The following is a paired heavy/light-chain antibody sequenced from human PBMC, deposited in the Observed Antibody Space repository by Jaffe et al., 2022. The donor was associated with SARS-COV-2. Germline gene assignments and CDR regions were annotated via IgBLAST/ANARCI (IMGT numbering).Light chain of an antibody. CDR3: QQSYTTPPYT. Sequence: DIQMTQSPSSLSASVGDRVTITCRASQSIRTYLNWYQQKPGKAPKLLIYAASSLQGGVPSRFSGSGSGTDFTLTINSLQPEDFATYYCQQSYTTPPYTFGQGTKLEIK. CDR2: AAS. V-gene: IGKV1-39*01. CDR1: QSIRTY. J-gene: IGKJ2*01.
Heavy chain of an antibody. J-gene: IGHJ3*01. CDR1: GFTFSNSW. Sequence: EVQLVESGGGLDQPGGSLRLSCAASGFTFSNSWMHWVRQGPGKGLIWVSRINSDGGITNYADSVKGRFTISRDNAENTLYLQMNSLRAEDTGVYYCVRVNAADAFDFWGQGTMVTVSS. CDR3: VRVNAADAFDF. CDR2: INSDGGIT. D-gene: IGHD2-2*01. V-gene: IGHV3-74*01.